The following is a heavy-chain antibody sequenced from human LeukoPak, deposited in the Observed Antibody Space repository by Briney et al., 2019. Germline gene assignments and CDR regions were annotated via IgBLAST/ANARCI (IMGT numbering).Heavy chain of an antibody. Sequence: PSETLSLTSTVSGGSISSSCYYWGWIRQPPGKGLEWIGSIYYSGSTYYNPSLKSRVTISVDTSKNQFSLKLSSVTAADTAVYYCATLLAYCGGDCYSNWFDPWGQGTLVTVSS. D-gene: IGHD2-21*02. CDR2: IYYSGST. V-gene: IGHV4-39*07. J-gene: IGHJ5*02. CDR1: GGSISSSCYY. CDR3: ATLLAYCGGDCYSNWFDP.